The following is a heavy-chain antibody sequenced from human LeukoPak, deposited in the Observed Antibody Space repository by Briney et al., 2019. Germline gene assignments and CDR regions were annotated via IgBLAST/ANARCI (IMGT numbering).Heavy chain of an antibody. J-gene: IGHJ4*02. CDR3: ARVGSGYDFFDY. CDR1: GGAISGYY. Sequence: SEALSLTCTVSGGAISGYYWSWIRQPAGKGLEWLGRVYSSGSTKYNPSLESRVTMSVDTSKNQFSLKLNFVTAADTAVYYCARVGSGYDFFDYWGQGTLVTVSS. D-gene: IGHD3/OR15-3a*01. V-gene: IGHV4-4*07. CDR2: VYSSGST.